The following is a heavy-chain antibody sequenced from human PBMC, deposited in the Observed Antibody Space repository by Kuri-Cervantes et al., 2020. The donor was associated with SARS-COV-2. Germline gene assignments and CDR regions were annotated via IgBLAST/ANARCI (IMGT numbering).Heavy chain of an antibody. CDR3: AREHIGYSYGIDY. D-gene: IGHD5-18*01. J-gene: IGHJ4*02. Sequence: GGSLRLSCAASGFTFSDHYMDWVRQAPGKGLEWVGRTRNKANSYTTEYAASVKGRFTISRDNAKNSLYLQMNSLRDEDTAVYYCAREHIGYSYGIDYWGQGTLVTVSS. V-gene: IGHV3-72*01. CDR2: TRNKANSYTT. CDR1: GFTFSDHY.